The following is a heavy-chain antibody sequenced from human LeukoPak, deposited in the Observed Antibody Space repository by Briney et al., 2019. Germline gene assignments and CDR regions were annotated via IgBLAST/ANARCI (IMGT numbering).Heavy chain of an antibody. CDR3: ARALNRGYSYGYGY. J-gene: IGHJ4*02. V-gene: IGHV3-74*01. CDR2: INSDGSST. D-gene: IGHD5-18*01. Sequence: GGSLTLSCAASGVTFSSYWMHWVRQAPGKGLVWVGRINSDGSSTSHADSVKGRFTISRDNAKNTLNLQMNSLRAQDTAVYYCARALNRGYSYGYGYWGQGTLVTASS. CDR1: GVTFSSYW.